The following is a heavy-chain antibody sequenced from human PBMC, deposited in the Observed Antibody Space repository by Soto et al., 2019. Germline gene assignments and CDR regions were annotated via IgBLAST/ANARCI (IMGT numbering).Heavy chain of an antibody. Sequence: SETLSLTCTVSGGSISSSYWSWIRQPPGKGLEWIGYIYYSGSTNYNPSLKSRVTISIDTSKNQFFLKLNSLSPDDTAVYYCARLRGDSWFDFWGQGTRVTVSS. J-gene: IGHJ5*01. CDR1: GGSISSSY. CDR3: ARLRGDSWFDF. CDR2: IYYSGST. V-gene: IGHV4-59*08.